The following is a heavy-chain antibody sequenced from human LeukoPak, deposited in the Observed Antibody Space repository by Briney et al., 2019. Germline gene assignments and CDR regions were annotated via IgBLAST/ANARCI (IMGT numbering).Heavy chain of an antibody. CDR3: ARAPTDAFDI. J-gene: IGHJ3*02. CDR2: ISSSSSYI. CDR1: GFTFSSYS. Sequence: NPGASLRLSCAASGFTFSSYSMNWVRQAPGKGLEWVSSISSSSSYIYYADSVKGRFTISRDNAKNSLYLQMNSLRAEDTAVYYCARAPTDAFDIWGQGTMVTVSS. V-gene: IGHV3-21*01.